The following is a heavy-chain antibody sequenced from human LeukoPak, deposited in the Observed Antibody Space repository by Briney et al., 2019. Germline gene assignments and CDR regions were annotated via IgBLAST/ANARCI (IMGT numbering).Heavy chain of an antibody. J-gene: IGHJ4*02. CDR2: IYYSGST. Sequence: PSETLSLTCTVPGGSISSHYWSWIRQPPGKGLEWIGYIYYSGSTNYNPSLKSRVTISVDTSKNQFSLKLSSVTAADTAVYYCARAHCSSTSCLFDYWGQGTLVTVSS. CDR1: GGSISSHY. CDR3: ARAHCSSTSCLFDY. V-gene: IGHV4-59*11. D-gene: IGHD2-2*01.